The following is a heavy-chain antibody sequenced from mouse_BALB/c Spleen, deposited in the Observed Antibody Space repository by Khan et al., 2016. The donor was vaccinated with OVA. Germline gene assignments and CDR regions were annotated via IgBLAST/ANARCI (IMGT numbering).Heavy chain of an antibody. J-gene: IGHJ2*01. V-gene: IGHV3-2*02. Sequence: EVQLQESGPGLVKPSQSLSLTCTVTGYSITTDYAWNWIRQFPGNKLEWMGFISYSGNTKYNPSLNSRISISQDTSTNQFFLQLKSVTTEDTARYSGARVYGGDFDYWGQGTTLTVSS. CDR1: GYSITTDYA. CDR3: ARVYGGDFDY. CDR2: ISYSGNT. D-gene: IGHD1-1*02.